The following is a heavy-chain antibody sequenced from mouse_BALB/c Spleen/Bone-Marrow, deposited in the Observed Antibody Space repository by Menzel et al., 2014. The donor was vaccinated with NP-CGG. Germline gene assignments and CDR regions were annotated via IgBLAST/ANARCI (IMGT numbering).Heavy chain of an antibody. D-gene: IGHD2-4*01. CDR1: GFTFTDYY. CDR3: AREIINDYHLYFDV. J-gene: IGHJ1*01. V-gene: IGHV7-3*02. CDR2: IRNKANGYTT. Sequence: EVHLVESGGGLVQPGGSLRLSCATSGFTFTDYYMSWVRQPPGKALEWLGFIRNKANGYTTEYSASVKGRFTISRDNSQIILYLQMNTLISEDSATYYCAREIINDYHLYFDVWGSGTTVTVSS.